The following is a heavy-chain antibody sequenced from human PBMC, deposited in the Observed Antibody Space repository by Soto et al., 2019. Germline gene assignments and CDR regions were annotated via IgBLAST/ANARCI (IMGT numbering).Heavy chain of an antibody. D-gene: IGHD6-13*01. CDR1: GFTCSSYG. J-gene: IGHJ4*02. CDR2: ISGSGGST. Sequence: EVQLLESGVGLVQPGGSLRLSCAAAGFTCSSYGFNRVRKAPGKGLEWVSGISGSGGSTQYADSVKGRFTISRDNSKNTLYLQMNSLRAEDTAVYYCAKQSPYSNSWYGVDYWGQGTLVTVSS. V-gene: IGHV3-23*01. CDR3: AKQSPYSNSWYGVDY.